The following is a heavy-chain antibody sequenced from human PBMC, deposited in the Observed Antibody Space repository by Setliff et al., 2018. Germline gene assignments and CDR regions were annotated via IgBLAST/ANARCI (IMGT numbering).Heavy chain of an antibody. CDR2: IYSGDRNT. J-gene: IGHJ4*02. V-gene: IGHV3-23*03. D-gene: IGHD1-7*01. Sequence: PGGSLRLSCAASGFTFSTYAMSWVRQAPGKGLGWVSTIYSGDRNTFYTDSVKGRFTIFRDGSKNTLYLQMTSLRAEDTAVYHCAKPQVELRWGFESWGQGTPVTVSS. CDR1: GFTFSTYA. CDR3: AKPQVELRWGFES.